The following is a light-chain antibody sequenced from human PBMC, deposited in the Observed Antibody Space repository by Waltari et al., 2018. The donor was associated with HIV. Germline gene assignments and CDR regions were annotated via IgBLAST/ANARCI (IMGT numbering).Light chain of an antibody. V-gene: IGKV1-39*01. CDR2: TAS. CDR1: QSIGTY. J-gene: IGKJ1*01. CDR3: LQSSSAPWT. Sequence: DIQMTQSPSSLSASVGDRVTITCRASQSIGTYLDWYQHKPGKAPKRLLYTASTLQSGVPSRFSGSGSGTHFTLTITSLQSDDFATYYWLQSSSAPWTFGHGTKVEVK.